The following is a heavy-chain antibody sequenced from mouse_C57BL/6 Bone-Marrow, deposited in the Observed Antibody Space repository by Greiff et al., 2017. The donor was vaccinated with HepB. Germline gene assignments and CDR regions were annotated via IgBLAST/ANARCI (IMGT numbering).Heavy chain of an antibody. CDR3: TRRDGYSFDY. V-gene: IGHV5S21*01. Sequence: EVQLQQSGEGLVKPGGSLKLSCAASGFTFSSYAMSWVRQTPEKRLEWVAYISSGGDYIYYADTVKGRFTISRDNARNTLYLQMSSLKSEDTAMYYCTRRDGYSFDYWGQGTTLTVSS. CDR1: GFTFSSYA. CDR2: ISSGGDYI. D-gene: IGHD2-3*01. J-gene: IGHJ2*01.